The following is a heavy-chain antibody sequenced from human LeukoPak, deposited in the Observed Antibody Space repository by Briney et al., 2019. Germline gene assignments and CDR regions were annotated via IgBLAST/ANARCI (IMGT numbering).Heavy chain of an antibody. CDR3: AKDPPSSGWALDD. V-gene: IGHV3-30*02. J-gene: IGHJ4*02. CDR2: IWNDGSNE. Sequence: TGGSLRLSCEPSGFNFNTHAMHCVRQAPDKGLEWVAYIWNDGSNENYAASVMGRFTISRDNTKNTLFLQMNSLRAEDTALYYCAKDPPSSGWALDDGGRGTGVTVSS. D-gene: IGHD6-19*01. CDR1: GFNFNTHA.